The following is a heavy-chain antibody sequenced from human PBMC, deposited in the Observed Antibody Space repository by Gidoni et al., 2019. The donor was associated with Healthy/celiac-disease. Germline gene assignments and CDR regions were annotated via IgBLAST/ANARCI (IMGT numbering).Heavy chain of an antibody. D-gene: IGHD6-13*01. CDR1: GFTFSSYA. CDR3: AKEWAPLVQNPEWFDP. V-gene: IGHV3-23*01. J-gene: IGHJ5*02. CDR2: ISGSGGST. Sequence: EVQLLESGGGLVQPGGSLRLSCAASGFTFSSYAMSWVRQAPGKGLEWVSAISGSGGSTYYADSVKGRFTISRDNSKNTLYLQMNSLRAEDTAVYYCAKEWAPLVQNPEWFDPWGQGTLVTVSS.